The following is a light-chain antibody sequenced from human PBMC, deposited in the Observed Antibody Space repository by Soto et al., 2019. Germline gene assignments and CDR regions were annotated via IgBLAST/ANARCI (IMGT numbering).Light chain of an antibody. CDR3: QKYGSSPPYT. CDR2: AAS. J-gene: IGKJ5*01. CDR1: RTFASSY. V-gene: IGKV3-20*01. Sequence: EIVMTQSPATLSVSPGERATLACRASRTFASSYLAWYQQKPGQAPRLLIYAASTRATGIPDRFSGSGSGADFSLTISRLEPEDSAVYYCQKYGSSPPYTFGQGTRLEIK.